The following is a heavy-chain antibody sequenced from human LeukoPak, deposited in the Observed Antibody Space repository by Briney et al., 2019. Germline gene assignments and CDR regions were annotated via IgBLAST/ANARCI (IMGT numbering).Heavy chain of an antibody. D-gene: IGHD3-22*01. Sequence: GASVKVSCKASGYTFTSYAMNWVRQAPGQGLEWMGWINTNTGNPTYAQGFTGRFVFSLDTSVSTAYLQISSLKAEDTAVYYCARDRPGGSYYYDSSDYTPFKDAIDIWGQGTMVTVSS. CDR1: GYTFTSYA. V-gene: IGHV7-4-1*02. CDR3: ARDRPGGSYYYDSSDYTPFKDAIDI. J-gene: IGHJ3*02. CDR2: INTNTGNP.